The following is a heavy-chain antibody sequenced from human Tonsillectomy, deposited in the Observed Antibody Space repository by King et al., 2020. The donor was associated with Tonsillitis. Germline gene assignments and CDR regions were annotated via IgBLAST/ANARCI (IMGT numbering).Heavy chain of an antibody. V-gene: IGHV5-10-1*03. CDR1: GNRFTSYW. Sequence: QLVQSGAEVKKPGESLRISCQDSGNRFTSYWISWVRQMPGKGREWRGRIDPRDSYTNYSPSSQGQVTISADKSISTAYLQWSSLKASDRAMYYCAGGPNTAMIDYWGQGTLVTVSS. CDR2: IDPRDSYT. D-gene: IGHD5-18*01. CDR3: AGGPNTAMIDY. J-gene: IGHJ4*02.